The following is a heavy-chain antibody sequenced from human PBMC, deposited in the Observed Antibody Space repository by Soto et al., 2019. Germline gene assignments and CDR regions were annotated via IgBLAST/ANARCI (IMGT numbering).Heavy chain of an antibody. J-gene: IGHJ4*02. Sequence: PSETLSLTCTVSGDSLHSDNWWTWVRQPPGKGLEWIGYIYYSGSTNYNPSLKSRVTISVDTSKNQFSLKLSSVTAADTAVYYCARLIDPTDLGYWGQGTLVTVSS. V-gene: IGHV4-61*01. CDR3: ARLIDPTDLGY. CDR1: GDSLHSDNW. CDR2: IYYSGST.